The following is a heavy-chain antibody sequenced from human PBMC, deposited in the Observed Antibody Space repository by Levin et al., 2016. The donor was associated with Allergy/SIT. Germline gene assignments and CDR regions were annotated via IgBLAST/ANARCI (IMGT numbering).Heavy chain of an antibody. CDR3: AKDQTWELLPYHDY. V-gene: IGHV3-23*01. J-gene: IGHJ4*02. Sequence: VRQMPGKGLEWVSAISGSGGSTYYADSVKGRFTISRDNSKNTLYLQMNSLRAEDTAVYYCAKDQTWELLPYHDYWGQGTLVTVSS. D-gene: IGHD1-26*01. CDR2: ISGSGGST.